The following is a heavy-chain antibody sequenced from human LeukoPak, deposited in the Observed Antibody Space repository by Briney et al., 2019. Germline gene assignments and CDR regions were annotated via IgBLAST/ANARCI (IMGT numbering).Heavy chain of an antibody. CDR2: ISGSGGST. CDR3: AKSYSSGWFMGDNWFDP. D-gene: IGHD6-19*01. CDR1: GFTFSSYA. Sequence: GGSLRLSCAASGFTFSSYAMSWVRQARGKGREWVSAISGSGGSTYYADSVKSRFTISRDNSKNTLYLQMNSLRAEDTAVYYCAKSYSSGWFMGDNWFDPWGQGTLVTVSS. V-gene: IGHV3-23*01. J-gene: IGHJ5*02.